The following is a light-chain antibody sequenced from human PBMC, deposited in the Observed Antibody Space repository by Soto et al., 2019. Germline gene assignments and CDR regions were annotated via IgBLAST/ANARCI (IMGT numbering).Light chain of an antibody. V-gene: IGKV1-5*03. CDR1: QSISTS. CDR2: KAS. CDR3: QQYNSFSWT. Sequence: IQMTQSPSTLSASVGDRVTITCRASQSISTSLAWYQQKPGIAPQLLIYKASNLESGVPSRFSGRGSGTEFTLTISSLQPDDVATYYCQQYNSFSWTFGQGTKVEIK. J-gene: IGKJ1*01.